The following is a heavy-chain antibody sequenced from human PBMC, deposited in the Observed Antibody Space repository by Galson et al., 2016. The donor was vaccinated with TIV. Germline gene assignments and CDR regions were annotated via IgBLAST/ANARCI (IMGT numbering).Heavy chain of an antibody. V-gene: IGHV3-30*18. CDR3: AKEENSGYYPNDAFDF. Sequence: SLRLSCAASGFIFSSYKMNWVRQAPGKGLEWVAVIAYDGSYKHYAGSVKGRFTVSRDNSKTTLDLQMNSLGAEDTALYYCAKEENSGYYPNDAFDFWGQGTMVTVS. CDR1: GFIFSSYK. J-gene: IGHJ3*01. CDR2: IAYDGSYK. D-gene: IGHD3-3*01.